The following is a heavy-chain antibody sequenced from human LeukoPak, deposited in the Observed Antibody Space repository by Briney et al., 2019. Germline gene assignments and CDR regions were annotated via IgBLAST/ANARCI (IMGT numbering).Heavy chain of an antibody. V-gene: IGHV1-2*02. D-gene: IGHD1-26*01. J-gene: IGHJ3*02. CDR3: GGSGSPNDAFDI. CDR2: INPNSGGT. CDR1: RYTFTGYY. Sequence: GASVKVSCKASRYTFTGYYMHWVRQAPGQGLEWMGWINPNSGGTNYAQKFQGRVTMTRDTSISTAYMELSRLRSDDTAVYYCGGSGSPNDAFDIWGQGTMVTVSS.